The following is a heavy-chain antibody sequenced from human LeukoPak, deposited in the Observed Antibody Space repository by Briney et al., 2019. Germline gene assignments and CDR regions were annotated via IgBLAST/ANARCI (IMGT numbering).Heavy chain of an antibody. CDR3: AKDSYYYDSSGYYYYFDY. V-gene: IGHV3-23*01. J-gene: IGHJ4*02. Sequence: GGSLRLSCAASGFTFSNYAMIWVRQAPERGLEWVSAIHGSGGGTFYADSVKGRFTISRDNSKNTLYLQMNSLRAEDTAVYYCAKDSYYYDSSGYYYYFDYWGQGTLVTVSS. CDR1: GFTFSNYA. D-gene: IGHD3-22*01. CDR2: IHGSGGGT.